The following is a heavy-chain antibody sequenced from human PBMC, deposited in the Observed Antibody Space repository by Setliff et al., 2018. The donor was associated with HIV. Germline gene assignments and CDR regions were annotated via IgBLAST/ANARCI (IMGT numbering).Heavy chain of an antibody. CDR3: ARDGYYNFWSGYGYYYYYMDV. CDR2: INPSGGST. V-gene: IGHV1-46*01. D-gene: IGHD3-3*01. Sequence: GASVKVSCKASGYSFSDYYIHWVRQAPGHGFQWMGIINPSGGSTTYAQKFQGRVTMTRDTSTTTIFMELSSLRSEDTAVYYCARDGYYNFWSGYGYYYYYMDVWGKGTTVTVSS. CDR1: GYSFSDYY. J-gene: IGHJ6*03.